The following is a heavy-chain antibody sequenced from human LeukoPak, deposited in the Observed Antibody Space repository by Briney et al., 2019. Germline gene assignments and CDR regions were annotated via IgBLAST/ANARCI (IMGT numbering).Heavy chain of an antibody. Sequence: PETLSLTCNVSGSSISSGDSYWGWIRQSPGKGLEWIGYIYYSGSTNYNPSLKSRVTISVDTSKNQFSLKLSSVTAADTAVYYCASLMATRGTLDFDYWGQGTLVTVSS. D-gene: IGHD5-24*01. J-gene: IGHJ4*02. CDR2: IYYSGST. CDR1: GSSISSGDSY. V-gene: IGHV4-61*05. CDR3: ASLMATRGTLDFDY.